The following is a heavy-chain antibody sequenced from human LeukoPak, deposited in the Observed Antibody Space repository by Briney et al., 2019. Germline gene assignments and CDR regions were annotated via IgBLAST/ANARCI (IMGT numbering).Heavy chain of an antibody. D-gene: IGHD3-22*01. J-gene: IGHJ4*02. V-gene: IGHV1-69*13. CDR2: IIPIFGTA. Sequence: ASVKVSCKASGGTFSSYAISWVRQAPGQGLEWMGGIIPIFGTANYAQKFQGRVTITADESTSTAYMELSSLRSEDTAVYYCARVPSPYYYDSSDRGIDYWGQGTLVTVSS. CDR3: ARVPSPYYYDSSDRGIDY. CDR1: GGTFSSYA.